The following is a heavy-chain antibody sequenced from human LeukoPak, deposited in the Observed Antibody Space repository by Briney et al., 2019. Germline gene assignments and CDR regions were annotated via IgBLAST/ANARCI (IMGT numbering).Heavy chain of an antibody. CDR1: GGSINNYY. CDR2: IFYSGST. CDR3: ARVLRTVAVAGTLDY. J-gene: IGHJ4*02. D-gene: IGHD6-19*01. V-gene: IGHV4-59*01. Sequence: SETLSLTCTFFGGSINNYYWTWIRQPPGKGLEWIGYIFYSGSTKYSPSLKSRVTMSVDTSKNQFSLKLTSVTAADTAVYYCARVLRTVAVAGTLDYWGQGTLVTVSS.